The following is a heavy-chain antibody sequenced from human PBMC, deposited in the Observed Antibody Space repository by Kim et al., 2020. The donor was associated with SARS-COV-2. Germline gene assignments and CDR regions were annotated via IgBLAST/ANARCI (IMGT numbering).Heavy chain of an antibody. J-gene: IGHJ4*02. V-gene: IGHV3-23*01. D-gene: IGHD6-13*01. CDR1: EFTFSSYD. CDR2: IDVGGKT. CDR3: AKVSWQRLQQQRDY. Sequence: GGSLRLSCVASEFTFSSYDMSWVRQAPGKGLEWVSAIDVGGKTYYADSVKGRFTISRDNSKNTLYLQMISLRAEDTAVYYCAKVSWQRLQQQRDYWGQGTLVTVSS.